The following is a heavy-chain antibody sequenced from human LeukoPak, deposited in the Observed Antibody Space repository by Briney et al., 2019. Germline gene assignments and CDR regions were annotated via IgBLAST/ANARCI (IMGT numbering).Heavy chain of an antibody. Sequence: GGSLRLSCAASGLTLSSYAMSWVRQAPGKGLEWVSAISGSGGSTYNADSVKGRFTISRDNSKNMLYLQMNSLRAEDTAVYYCAKESGSGSYLERYFDYWGQGTLVTVSS. CDR1: GLTLSSYA. J-gene: IGHJ4*02. D-gene: IGHD1-26*01. CDR3: AKESGSGSYLERYFDY. CDR2: ISGSGGST. V-gene: IGHV3-23*01.